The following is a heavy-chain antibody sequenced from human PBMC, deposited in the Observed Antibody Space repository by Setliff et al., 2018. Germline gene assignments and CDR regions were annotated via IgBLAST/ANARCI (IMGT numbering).Heavy chain of an antibody. CDR1: GGSFSGYY. V-gene: IGHV4-34*01. D-gene: IGHD3-22*01. CDR3: ARGLSYYDESGYLLAPYALDV. J-gene: IGHJ3*01. CDR2: INHGGST. Sequence: ASETLSLTCAVYGGSFSGYYWSWVRQPPGKGLEWIGEINHGGSTNYNPSLKSRVTMSVDTSKNQFSLKLSSVTAADTAVYYCARGLSYYDESGYLLAPYALDVWGQGTMVTVSS.